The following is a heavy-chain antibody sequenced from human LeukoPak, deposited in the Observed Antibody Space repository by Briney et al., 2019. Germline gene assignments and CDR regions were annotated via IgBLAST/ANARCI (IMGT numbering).Heavy chain of an antibody. V-gene: IGHV1-18*01. Sequence: GASVKVSCKASGYTFTSYGISWVRQAPGQGLEWMGWISAYNGNTNYAQKLQGRVTMTTDTSTSTAYMELRSLRSDDTAVYYCARVPPRTFYSGSYLGYFQHWGQGTLVTVSS. CDR1: GYTFTSYG. CDR3: ARVPPRTFYSGSYLGYFQH. CDR2: ISAYNGNT. J-gene: IGHJ1*01. D-gene: IGHD1-26*01.